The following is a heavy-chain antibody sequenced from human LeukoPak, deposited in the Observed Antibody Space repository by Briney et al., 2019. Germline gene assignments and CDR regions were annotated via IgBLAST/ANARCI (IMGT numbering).Heavy chain of an antibody. J-gene: IGHJ3*02. CDR2: ISHSGST. CDR1: GASISNGGYY. D-gene: IGHD5-24*01. Sequence: SQTLSLTCTVSGASISNGGYYWSWIRQPPGKGLEWIGYISHSGSTYYNPSLKSRVTISIDRSKNQFSPKLSSVTAADTAVYYCATIAPVDDGFDIWGQGTMVTVSS. V-gene: IGHV4-30-2*01. CDR3: ATIAPVDDGFDI.